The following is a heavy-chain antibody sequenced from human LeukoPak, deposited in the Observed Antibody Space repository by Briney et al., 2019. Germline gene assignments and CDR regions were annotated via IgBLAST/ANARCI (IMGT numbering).Heavy chain of an antibody. J-gene: IGHJ1*01. CDR3: TRVDDFDGATEYFNH. Sequence: GGSLRLSCAAPGFTFSSYGISWVRQAPGKGLQWVSTIISSGGSTYYADSVKGRFTISRDNSKNTLYLQMNSLKTEDTAVYYCTRVDDFDGATEYFNHWGQGTLVTVSS. CDR1: GFTFSSYG. V-gene: IGHV3-23*01. D-gene: IGHD5-24*01. CDR2: IISSGGST.